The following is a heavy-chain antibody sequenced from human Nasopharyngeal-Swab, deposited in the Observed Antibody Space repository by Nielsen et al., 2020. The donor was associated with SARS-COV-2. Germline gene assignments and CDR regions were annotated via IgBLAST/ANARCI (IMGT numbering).Heavy chain of an antibody. CDR1: GYTFTGYY. CDR3: ARGGSSLGANLEDP. Sequence: SVKVSCKASGYTFTGYYMHWVRQAPGQGLEWMGWINPNSGGTNYAQKFQGWVTMTRNTSTSTAYLELSSLRSEDTAVYYCARGGSSLGANLEDPWGQGTLVIVSS. V-gene: IGHV1-2*04. CDR2: INPNSGGT. J-gene: IGHJ5*02. D-gene: IGHD3-16*01.